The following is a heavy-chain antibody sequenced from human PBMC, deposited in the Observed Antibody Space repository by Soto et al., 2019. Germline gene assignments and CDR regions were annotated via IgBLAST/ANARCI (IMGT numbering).Heavy chain of an antibody. CDR2: IYYSGST. CDR3: ARDDVRSRGYFDY. V-gene: IGHV4-31*03. Sequence: SETLSLTCTVSGGSVSSGGYYWSWIRQHPGKGLEWIGYIYYSGSTYYNPSLKSRVTISVDTSKNQFSLKLSSVTAADTAVYYCARDDVRSRGYFDYWGQGTLVTVSS. CDR1: GGSVSSGGYY. J-gene: IGHJ4*02. D-gene: IGHD3-10*01.